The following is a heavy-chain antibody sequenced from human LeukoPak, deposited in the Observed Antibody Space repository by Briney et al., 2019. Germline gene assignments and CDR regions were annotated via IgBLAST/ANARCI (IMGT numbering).Heavy chain of an antibody. J-gene: IGHJ4*02. D-gene: IGHD2-8*01. V-gene: IGHV3-74*01. CDR1: GFTFSDYW. CDR3: AKGSLSLMGVFDY. CDR2: INSDGRIT. Sequence: GGSLRLSCAASGFTFSDYWMHWVRQAPGKGLVGVSRINSDGRITNYADSVKGRFTISRDNSKNTLYLQMNSLRAEDTAVYYCAKGSLSLMGVFDYWGQGTLVTVSS.